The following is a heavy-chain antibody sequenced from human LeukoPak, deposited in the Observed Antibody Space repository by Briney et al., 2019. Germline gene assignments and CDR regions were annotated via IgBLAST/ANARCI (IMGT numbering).Heavy chain of an antibody. Sequence: GGSLRLSCAASGFTFSAYSMNWVRQAPGKGLEWVSYISSSDNTIHYADSVKGRFTISRDNAKNSLYLEMNSLRDEDTAVHYCARVHRGYSYGRLDYWGQGTLVTVSS. V-gene: IGHV3-48*02. D-gene: IGHD5-18*01. CDR1: GFTFSAYS. CDR2: ISSSDNTI. CDR3: ARVHRGYSYGRLDY. J-gene: IGHJ4*02.